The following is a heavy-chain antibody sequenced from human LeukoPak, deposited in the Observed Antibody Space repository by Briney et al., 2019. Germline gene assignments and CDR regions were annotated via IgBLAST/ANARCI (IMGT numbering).Heavy chain of an antibody. CDR3: SGGYYYYMDV. J-gene: IGHJ6*03. V-gene: IGHV3-9*01. CDR2: ITWNSDSI. CDR1: GFTFDDYA. D-gene: IGHD4-23*01. Sequence: GGSLRLSCAASGFTFDDYAMHWARQAPGKGLEWVSGITWNSDSIGYADSVKGRFTISRDNAKNSLYLQMNSLRAEDTALYYCSGGYYYYMDVWGKGTTVTISS.